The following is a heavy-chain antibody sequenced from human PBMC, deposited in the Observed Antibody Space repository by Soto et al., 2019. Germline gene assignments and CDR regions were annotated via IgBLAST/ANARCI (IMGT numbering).Heavy chain of an antibody. CDR3: AKDVDFSTGDPSRTFDS. Sequence: QVQLVESGGGVVQPGRSLRLSCAASGLTFSNYGMHWVRQGPGKGLEWVAAIWFDGSTTYYRDSVKGRFTISRDNSKNTLDLQMNSLRVDDTAVYYCAKDVDFSTGDPSRTFDSWGQGTLVTVSS. D-gene: IGHD3-3*01. J-gene: IGHJ4*02. CDR2: IWFDGSTT. CDR1: GLTFSNYG. V-gene: IGHV3-33*06.